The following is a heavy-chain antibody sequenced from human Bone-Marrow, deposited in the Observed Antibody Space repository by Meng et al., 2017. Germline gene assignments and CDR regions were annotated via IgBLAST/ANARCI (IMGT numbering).Heavy chain of an antibody. J-gene: IGHJ6*02. V-gene: IGHV3-9*03. Sequence: SLKISCAASGFTFADYAMHWVRQAPGKGLEWVSGISWNSGSIGYADSVKGRFTISRDNAKNSLYLQMNSLRAEDMALYYCAKGSYATSHYGMDVWGQGTTVTVSS. D-gene: IGHD5-18*01. CDR1: GFTFADYA. CDR3: AKGSYATSHYGMDV. CDR2: ISWNSGSI.